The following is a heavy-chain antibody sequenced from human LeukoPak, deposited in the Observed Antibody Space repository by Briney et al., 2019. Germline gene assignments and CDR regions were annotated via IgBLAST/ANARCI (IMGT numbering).Heavy chain of an antibody. J-gene: IGHJ4*02. Sequence: GGSLRLSCAASGFTFSSYGMPWVRQAPGKGLEWVAVISYDGSNKYYADSVKGRFTISRDNSKNTLYLQMNSLRAEDTAVYYCAKLVVVAATSDYWGQGTLVTVSS. CDR1: GFTFSSYG. D-gene: IGHD2-15*01. V-gene: IGHV3-30*18. CDR3: AKLVVVAATSDY. CDR2: ISYDGSNK.